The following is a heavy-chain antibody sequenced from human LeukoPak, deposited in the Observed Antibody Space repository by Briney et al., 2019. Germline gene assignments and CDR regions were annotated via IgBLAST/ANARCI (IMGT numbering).Heavy chain of an antibody. CDR1: GGSISSSDYY. CDR3: ARETDAFDI. J-gene: IGHJ3*02. CDR2: IYYSGST. Sequence: SETLSLTCTVSGGSISSSDYYWGWLRQPPGTGLEWIGSIYYSGSTYYNPSLKSRVTISVDTSKNQFSLKLSSVTAADTAVYYCARETDAFDIWGQGTMVTVSS. V-gene: IGHV4-39*07.